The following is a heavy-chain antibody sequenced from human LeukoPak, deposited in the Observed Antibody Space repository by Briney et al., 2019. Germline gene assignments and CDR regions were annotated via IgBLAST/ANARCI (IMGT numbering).Heavy chain of an antibody. J-gene: IGHJ4*02. CDR2: ISWNSGSI. Sequence: GGSLRLSCAASGFTFDDYAMHWVRQAPGKGLEWVSGISWNSGSIVYADSVKGRFTISRDNAKNSLYLQMNSLRAEDTALYYCAKDFLYYDSSGSFDYWGQGTLVTVSS. CDR1: GFTFDDYA. V-gene: IGHV3-9*01. D-gene: IGHD3-22*01. CDR3: AKDFLYYDSSGSFDY.